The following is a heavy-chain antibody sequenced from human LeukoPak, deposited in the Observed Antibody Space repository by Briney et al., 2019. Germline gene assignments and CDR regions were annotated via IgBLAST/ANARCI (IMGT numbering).Heavy chain of an antibody. CDR3: AKAARSSVAGLFFDL. J-gene: IGHJ2*01. V-gene: IGHV3-23*01. D-gene: IGHD6-19*01. CDR1: GFTFSDYA. CDR2: ITGSGRST. Sequence: GGSLRLSCAASGFTFSDYALSWVRQAPGKGPEWVSGITGSGRSTYYADSVKGRFTISRDNSKNTLYLQMNNLRAEDTAVYYCAKAARSSVAGLFFDLWGRGTLVTVSS.